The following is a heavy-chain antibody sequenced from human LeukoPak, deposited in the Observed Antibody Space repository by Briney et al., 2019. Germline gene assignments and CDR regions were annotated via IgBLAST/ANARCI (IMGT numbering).Heavy chain of an antibody. CDR3: ASTRNPQLYYDFWSGYYRA. J-gene: IGHJ5*02. D-gene: IGHD3-3*01. V-gene: IGHV3-30*02. Sequence: GGSLRLSCAASGFTFSSYGMHWVRQAPGKGLEWVAFIRYDGSNKYYADSVKGRFTISRDNSKNTLYPQMNSLRAEDTAVYYCASTRNPQLYYDFWSGYYRAWGQGTLVTVSS. CDR2: IRYDGSNK. CDR1: GFTFSSYG.